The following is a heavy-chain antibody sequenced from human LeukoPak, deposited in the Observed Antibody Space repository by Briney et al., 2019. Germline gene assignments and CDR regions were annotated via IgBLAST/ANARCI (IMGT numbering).Heavy chain of an antibody. CDR3: ASDIAVAAFSYNWFDP. D-gene: IGHD6-19*01. CDR1: GGSISSSSYY. V-gene: IGHV4-39*07. Sequence: SETLSLTCTVSGGSISSSSYYWGWIRQPPGKGLEWIGSIYYSGSTYYNPSLKSRVTISVDTSKNQFSLKLTSATAADTAVYYCASDIAVAAFSYNWFDPWGQGTLVTVSS. CDR2: IYYSGST. J-gene: IGHJ5*02.